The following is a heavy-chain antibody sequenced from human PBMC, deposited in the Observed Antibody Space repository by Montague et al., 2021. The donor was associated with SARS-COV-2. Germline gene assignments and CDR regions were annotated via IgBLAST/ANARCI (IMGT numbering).Heavy chain of an antibody. D-gene: IGHD5-12*01. J-gene: IGHJ3*02. Sequence: SETLSLTCTVSGGSISSSNYYWDWIRQPPGKGLEWIGSIYDGGSTYYKPSLKSRVTISVDTSKNHFSLKLSSVTAADTAVYYCARRGRKLLPVATTIGGFDIWGQGTMVTVSS. CDR2: IYDGGST. CDR1: GGSISSSNYY. CDR3: ARRGRKLLPVATTIGGFDI. V-gene: IGHV4-39*02.